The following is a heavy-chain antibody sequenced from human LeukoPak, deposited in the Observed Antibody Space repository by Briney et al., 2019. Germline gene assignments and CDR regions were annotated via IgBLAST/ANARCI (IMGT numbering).Heavy chain of an antibody. V-gene: IGHV4-59*08. D-gene: IGHD3-10*01. CDR1: GGSIGNYY. CDR3: ARKTDLGWFDP. CDR2: IYYSGST. Sequence: SETLSLTCTVSGGSIGNYYWSWVRQPPGKGLEWIAYIYYSGSTNYNPSFKSRVTISLDTSKNQIYLGLSSVTAADTAVYYCARKTDLGWFDPWGQGTLVTVSS. J-gene: IGHJ5*02.